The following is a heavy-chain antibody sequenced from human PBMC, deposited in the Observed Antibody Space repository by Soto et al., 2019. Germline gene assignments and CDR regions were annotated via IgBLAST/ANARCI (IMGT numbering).Heavy chain of an antibody. J-gene: IGHJ6*02. CDR3: ARVIYCSGGSCPRYGMDV. V-gene: IGHV1-18*01. CDR2: ISAYNGNT. Sequence: ASVKVSCKASGYTFTSYGISWVRQAPGQGLEWMGLISAYNGNTNYAQKLQGRVTMTTDTSTSTAYMELRSLRSDDTAVYYCARVIYCSGGSCPRYGMDVWGQGTTVTVSS. CDR1: GYTFTSYG. D-gene: IGHD2-15*01.